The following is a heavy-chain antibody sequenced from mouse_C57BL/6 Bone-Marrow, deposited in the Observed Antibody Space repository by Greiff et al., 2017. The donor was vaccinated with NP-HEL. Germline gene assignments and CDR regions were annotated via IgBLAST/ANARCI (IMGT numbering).Heavy chain of an antibody. CDR2: IYPGSGNT. CDR1: GYTFTDYY. J-gene: IGHJ2*01. CDR3: ARGETPDYFDY. V-gene: IGHV1-76*01. Sequence: VKLVESGAELVRPGASVKLSCKASGYTFTDYYINWVKQRPGQGLEWIARIYPGSGNTYYNEKFKGKATLTAEKSSSTAYMQLSSLTSEDSAVYFCARGETPDYFDYWGQGTTLTVSS.